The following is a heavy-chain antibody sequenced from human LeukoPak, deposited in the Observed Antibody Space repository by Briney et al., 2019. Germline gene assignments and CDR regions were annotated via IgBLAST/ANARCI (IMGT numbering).Heavy chain of an antibody. V-gene: IGHV1-18*01. J-gene: IGHJ3*02. Sequence: ASVKVSCKVSGYTFTSYGISWVRQAPGQGLEWMGWISAYNGNTNYAQKLQGRVTMTTDTSTSTAYMELRSLRSDDTAVYYCARANTYYYDSSGYPNGAFDIWGQGTMVTVSS. CDR1: GYTFTSYG. D-gene: IGHD3-22*01. CDR2: ISAYNGNT. CDR3: ARANTYYYDSSGYPNGAFDI.